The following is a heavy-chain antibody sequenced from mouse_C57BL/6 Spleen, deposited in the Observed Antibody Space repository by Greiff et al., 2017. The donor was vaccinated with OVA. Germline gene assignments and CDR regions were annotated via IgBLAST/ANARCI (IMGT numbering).Heavy chain of an antibody. CDR3: ARSVSSYWYFDV. D-gene: IGHD1-1*01. V-gene: IGHV1-53*01. CDR1: GYTFTSYW. J-gene: IGHJ1*03. Sequence: QVQLQQPGTELVKPGASVQLSCKASGYTFTSYWMHWVKQRPGQGLEWIGNINPSNGGTNYNEKFKSKATLTVDKSSSTAYMQLSSLTSEDSAVYYCARSVSSYWYFDVWGTGTTVTVSS. CDR2: INPSNGGT.